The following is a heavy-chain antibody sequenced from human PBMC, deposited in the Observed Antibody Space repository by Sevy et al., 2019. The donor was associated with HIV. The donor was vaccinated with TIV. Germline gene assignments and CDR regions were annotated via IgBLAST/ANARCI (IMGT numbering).Heavy chain of an antibody. J-gene: IGHJ6*03. V-gene: IGHV4-34*01. CDR3: ARVRGYSYGAPNYMDV. CDR2: INHSGST. CDR1: GGSFSGYY. Sequence: SETLSLTCAVYGGSFSGYYWSWIRQPPGKGLEWIGEINHSGSTNYNPSLKSRVTISVDTSKNQFSLKLSSVTAADTAVYYCARVRGYSYGAPNYMDVWGKGTTVTVSS. D-gene: IGHD5-18*01.